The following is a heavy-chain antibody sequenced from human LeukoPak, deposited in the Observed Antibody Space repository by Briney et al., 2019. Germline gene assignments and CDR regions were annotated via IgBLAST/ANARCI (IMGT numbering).Heavy chain of an antibody. CDR1: GGTFSSYA. V-gene: IGHV1-69*04. CDR3: ARAMVVTTDDNWFDP. D-gene: IGHD3-22*01. J-gene: IGHJ5*02. Sequence: SVKVSCKAPGGTFSSYAISWVRQAPGQGLEWMGRIIPIFGIANYAQKFQGRVTSTADKSTSTAYMELSSLRSEDTAVYYCARAMVVTTDDNWFDPWGQGTLVTVSS. CDR2: IIPIFGIA.